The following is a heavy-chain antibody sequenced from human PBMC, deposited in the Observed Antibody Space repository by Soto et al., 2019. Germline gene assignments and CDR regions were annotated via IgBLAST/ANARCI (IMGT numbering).Heavy chain of an antibody. CDR1: GFTFSYYW. V-gene: IGHV3-74*01. J-gene: IGHJ3*01. Sequence: EVQLVESGGGLVQPGESLRLSCAASGFTFSYYWMHWVRQAPEKGLVWVSRVHSDGSSTTYADSVKGRFSISRDNARNTVYLQMNSLRVEDMAVYYCARGDRGAFDLWGQGTVVTVSS. CDR3: ARGDRGAFDL. CDR2: VHSDGSST. D-gene: IGHD1-26*01.